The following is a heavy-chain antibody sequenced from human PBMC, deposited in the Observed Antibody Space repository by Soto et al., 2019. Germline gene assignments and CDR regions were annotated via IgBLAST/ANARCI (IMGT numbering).Heavy chain of an antibody. CDR2: INHSGST. CDR3: ASLTPYCVLDFRTPTPPAHV. D-gene: IGHD2-21*01. CDR1: GGSFSGYY. V-gene: IGHV4-34*01. Sequence: SETLSLTCAVYGGSFSGYYWSWIRQPPGKGLEWIGEINHSGSTNYNPSLKSRVTISVDTSKNQFSLKLSSVTAADTAVYYCASLTPYCVLDFRTPTPPAHVCCPATTVTLSS. J-gene: IGHJ6*02.